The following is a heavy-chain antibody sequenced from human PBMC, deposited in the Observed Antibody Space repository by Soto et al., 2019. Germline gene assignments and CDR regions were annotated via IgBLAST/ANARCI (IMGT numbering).Heavy chain of an antibody. CDR2: IIPISGTA. J-gene: IGHJ6*02. Sequence: SVKVSCKASGGTFSSYAISWVRQAPGQGLEWMGGIIPISGTANYAQKFQGRVTITADESTSTAYMELSSLRSEDTAVYYCARSQGSSSSLEIYYYYYCGMDVWAQVTTVPVSS. CDR1: GGTFSSYA. CDR3: ARSQGSSSSLEIYYYYYCGMDV. V-gene: IGHV1-69*13. D-gene: IGHD2-2*01.